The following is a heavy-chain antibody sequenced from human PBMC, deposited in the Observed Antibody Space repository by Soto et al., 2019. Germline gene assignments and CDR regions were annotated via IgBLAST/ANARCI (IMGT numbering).Heavy chain of an antibody. J-gene: IGHJ4*02. Sequence: EVQLVESGGGLVQPGGSLRLSCAASGFTFSNYEMNWVRQAPGKGLEWVSYISSSASNIYYSDSAKGRFTISRDNGQNAVYLQMNSLRADDTAVYYCAREGAGEQLWLRCLDCWGQGTLVTFSS. CDR2: ISSSASNI. V-gene: IGHV3-48*03. CDR1: GFTFSNYE. CDR3: AREGAGEQLWLRCLDC. D-gene: IGHD5-18*01.